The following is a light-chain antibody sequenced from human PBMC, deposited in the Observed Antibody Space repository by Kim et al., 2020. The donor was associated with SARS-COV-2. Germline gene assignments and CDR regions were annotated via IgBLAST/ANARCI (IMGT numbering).Light chain of an antibody. CDR1: KLGERY. CDR2: QDN. J-gene: IGLJ2*01. CDR3: QVGDSKV. Sequence: VSGSPGQTASITCSGDKLGERYVCWYQQKPGQSPVLVICQDNKRPSGIPERFSGSNSGNTATLTISGTQAIDEADYWCQVGDSKVFGGGTKLTVL. V-gene: IGLV3-1*01.